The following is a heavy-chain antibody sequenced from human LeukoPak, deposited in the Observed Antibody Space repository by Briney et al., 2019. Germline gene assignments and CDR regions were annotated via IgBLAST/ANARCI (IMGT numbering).Heavy chain of an antibody. D-gene: IGHD6-13*01. CDR1: GFTVSSNY. V-gene: IGHV3-66*01. CDR2: IYSGGST. J-gene: IGHJ6*02. CDR3: AKDHLAAAGIVYYYYGMDV. Sequence: NPGGSLILSCAASGFTVSSNYMSWVRQAPGKGLEWVSVIYSGGSTYYADSVKGRFTISRDNSKNTLYLQMNSLRAEDTAVYYCAKDHLAAAGIVYYYYGMDVWGQGTTVTVSS.